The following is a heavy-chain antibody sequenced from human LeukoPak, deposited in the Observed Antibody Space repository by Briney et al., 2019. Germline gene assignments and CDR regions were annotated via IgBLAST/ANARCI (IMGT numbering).Heavy chain of an antibody. V-gene: IGHV3-48*03. Sequence: GGSLRLSCAASGFTFSSFEMNWVRQAPGKGLEWVSYISSSGSTIYYADSVKGRFTISRDNAKNSLYLQMNSLRAEDTAVYYCAKSRGSGLFDHWGQGTLIAVAS. J-gene: IGHJ4*02. D-gene: IGHD3-10*01. CDR2: ISSSGSTI. CDR1: GFTFSSFE. CDR3: AKSRGSGLFDH.